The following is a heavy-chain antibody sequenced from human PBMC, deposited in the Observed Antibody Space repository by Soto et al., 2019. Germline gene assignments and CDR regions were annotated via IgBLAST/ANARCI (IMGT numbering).Heavy chain of an antibody. V-gene: IGHV4-59*08. J-gene: IGHJ3*02. CDR2: IYYSGST. Sequence: PSQTRSLTCTFAGGSISSYYWSWIRQPPGKGLEWIGYIYYSGSTNYNPSLKSRVTISVDTSKNQFSLKLSSVTAADTAVYYCARSFGAAGNDAFDIWGQGTMVTVSS. CDR3: ARSFGAAGNDAFDI. CDR1: GGSISSYY. D-gene: IGHD3-10*01.